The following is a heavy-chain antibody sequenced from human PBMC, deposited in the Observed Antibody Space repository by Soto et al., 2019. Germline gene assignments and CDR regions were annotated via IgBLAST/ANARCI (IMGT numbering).Heavy chain of an antibody. D-gene: IGHD6-19*01. CDR3: AVPAASVAGASGSYYYYGMDV. Sequence: SETLSLTCTVSGGSISSSIYYWGWIRQPPGKGLEWIGYIYYSGSPYYNPSLKSRVTISVDTSKNQFSLKLSSVTAADTAVYYCAVPAASVAGASGSYYYYGMDVWGQGTTVTVSS. J-gene: IGHJ6*02. V-gene: IGHV4-39*01. CDR2: IYYSGSP. CDR1: GGSISSSIYY.